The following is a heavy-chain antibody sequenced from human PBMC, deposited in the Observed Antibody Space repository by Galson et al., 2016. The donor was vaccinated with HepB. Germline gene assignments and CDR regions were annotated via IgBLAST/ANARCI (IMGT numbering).Heavy chain of an antibody. J-gene: IGHJ1*01. D-gene: IGHD6-19*01. V-gene: IGHV3-53*01. CDR3: ARSSGGYGYFQH. CDR1: GFTVSSNY. Sequence: SLRLSCAASGFTVSSNYMSWVRQAPGKGLEWVSVIYSAGGTFYADSVKGRFSISSDNSKNTVYLQMNSLRAEDTAVYYCARSSGGYGYFQHWGQGTLVTVSS. CDR2: IYSAGGT.